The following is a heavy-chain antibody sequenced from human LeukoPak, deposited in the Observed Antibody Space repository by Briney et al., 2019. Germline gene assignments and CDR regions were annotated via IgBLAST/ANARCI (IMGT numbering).Heavy chain of an antibody. V-gene: IGHV2-5*01. J-gene: IGHJ6*02. D-gene: IGHD4-17*01. CDR3: AHRLKQRVAHYGDYYYYGMDV. Sequence: SGPTLVNPTQTLTLTCTFFGFSISTSGEGVGWIRQPPGKALEWLALIYWNDDKHYSPSLKSRLTITKDTSKNQVVLTMTNMDPVDTATYYCAHRLKQRVAHYGDYYYYGMDVWGQGTTVTVSS. CDR1: GFSISTSGEG. CDR2: IYWNDDK.